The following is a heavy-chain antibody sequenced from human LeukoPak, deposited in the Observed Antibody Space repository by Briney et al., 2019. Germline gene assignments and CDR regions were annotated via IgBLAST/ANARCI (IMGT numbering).Heavy chain of an antibody. CDR2: IYYSGTP. V-gene: IGHV4-39*01. CDR3: ARLPVAGNFDY. D-gene: IGHD6-19*01. J-gene: IGHJ4*02. CDR1: GGSLSSSNHY. Sequence: SETLSLTCTVSGGSLSSSNHYWGRIPQPPGKGLEWIGTIYYSGTPYYNSSLKTRITVSVDTSKNQFYLRLTSVTAADTAVYYCARLPVAGNFDYWGQGTLVTVSS.